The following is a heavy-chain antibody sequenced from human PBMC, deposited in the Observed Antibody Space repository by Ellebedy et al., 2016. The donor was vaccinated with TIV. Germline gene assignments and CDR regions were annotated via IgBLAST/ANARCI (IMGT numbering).Heavy chain of an antibody. J-gene: IGHJ4*02. CDR1: GFTVRSKY. V-gene: IGHV3-66*02. D-gene: IGHD4-11*01. CDR3: VKGLRTKNDFRLGY. CDR2: IYSVGDT. Sequence: GGSLRLSCAVSGFTVRSKYMNWVRQAPGKGLEWVSLIYSVGDTYYADSVKGRFTISRDNSNNTLYLQMNSLRAEDTAVYYCVKGLRTKNDFRLGYWGQGTLVTVSS.